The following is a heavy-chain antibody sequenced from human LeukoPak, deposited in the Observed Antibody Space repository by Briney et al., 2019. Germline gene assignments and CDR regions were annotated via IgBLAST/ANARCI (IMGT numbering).Heavy chain of an antibody. J-gene: IGHJ6*03. D-gene: IGHD3-9*01. CDR1: GYTFTSYY. CDR2: INPSGGST. V-gene: IGHV1-46*01. CDR3: ARGGLYYDILTGYLTRDYYYYMDV. Sequence: ASVKVSCKASGYTFTSYYMHWVRQAPGQGLEWMGIINPSGGSTSYAQKFQGRVTMTRDMSTSTVYMELSSLRSEDTAVYYCARGGLYYDILTGYLTRDYYYYMDVWGKGTTVTISS.